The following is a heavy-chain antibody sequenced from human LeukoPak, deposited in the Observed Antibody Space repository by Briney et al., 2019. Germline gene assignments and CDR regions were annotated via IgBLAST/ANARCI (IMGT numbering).Heavy chain of an antibody. V-gene: IGHV3-66*01. CDR3: AKGSSVAATIFGY. CDR2: IYGGGST. CDR1: GFTVSSNF. Sequence: GGSLRLSCAASGFTVSSNFMYWVRQAPGKGLEWVSVIYGGGSTYYADSVKGRFSISRDNSKNTLHLQMNSLRAEDTAVHYCAKGSSVAATIFGYWGQGTLVTVSS. J-gene: IGHJ4*02. D-gene: IGHD6-19*01.